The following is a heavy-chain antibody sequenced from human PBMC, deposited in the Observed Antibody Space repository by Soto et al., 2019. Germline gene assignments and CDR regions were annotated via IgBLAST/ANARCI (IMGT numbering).Heavy chain of an antibody. CDR2: INTDGSDT. Sequence: GGSLRLSCAASGFTFSSDWMHWVRQAPGKGLVWVSRINTDGSDTSYADSVKGRFTISRDNAKNTLYLQMNSLRAEDTAVYYCTRDRQGPQHYFDYWGQGNMVTAPQ. D-gene: IGHD6-6*01. CDR1: GFTFSSDW. J-gene: IGHJ4*02. V-gene: IGHV3-74*01. CDR3: TRDRQGPQHYFDY.